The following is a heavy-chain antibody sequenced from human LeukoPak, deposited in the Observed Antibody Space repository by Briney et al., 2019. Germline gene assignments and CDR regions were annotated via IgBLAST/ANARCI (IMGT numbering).Heavy chain of an antibody. D-gene: IGHD2-15*01. J-gene: IGHJ6*03. Sequence: PSETLSLTCSVSGGSVNSGGHYWSWIRQHPGKGLEWIGHMYYSGSTNYNPSLKSRVLISVDTSTNQFSLKLSSVTAADTAVYYCARELVVPDGGGYYYYYMDVWSKGTTVTVSS. V-gene: IGHV4-31*03. CDR1: GGSVNSGGHY. CDR2: MYYSGST. CDR3: ARELVVPDGGGYYYYYMDV.